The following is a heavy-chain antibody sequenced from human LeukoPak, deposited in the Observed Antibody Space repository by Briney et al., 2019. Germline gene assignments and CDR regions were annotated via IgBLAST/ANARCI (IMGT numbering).Heavy chain of an antibody. D-gene: IGHD1-26*01. CDR2: ISYDGSNK. J-gene: IGHJ4*02. CDR3: AKEGELQFDY. Sequence: GGSLRLSCAASGFTFSGYGMHWVRQAPGKGLEWVAVISYDGSNKYYADSVKGRFTISRDNSKNTLYLQMNSLRAEDTAVYYCAKEGELQFDYWGQGTLVTVSS. CDR1: GFTFSGYG. V-gene: IGHV3-30*18.